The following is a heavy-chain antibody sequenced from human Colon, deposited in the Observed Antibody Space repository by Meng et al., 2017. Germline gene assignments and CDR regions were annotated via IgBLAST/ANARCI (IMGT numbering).Heavy chain of an antibody. Sequence: SETLSLTCTVSGGSMSGSYWSWIRQPPGKGLEWIAYFYDSEDTSYNPSLKSRVTISLDMSRNQFSLRLSSVTAADTVIYYCARHPRVAPSQNYNFAYWGQGSLVNGAS. CDR1: GGSMSGSY. CDR3: ARHPRVAPSQNYNFAY. D-gene: IGHD1-7*01. V-gene: IGHV4-59*01. CDR2: FYDSEDT. J-gene: IGHJ4*02.